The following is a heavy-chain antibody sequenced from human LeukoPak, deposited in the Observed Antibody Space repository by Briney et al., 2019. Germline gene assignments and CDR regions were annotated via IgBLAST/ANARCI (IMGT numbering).Heavy chain of an antibody. J-gene: IGHJ4*02. V-gene: IGHV4-59*01. CDR3: ARGLARGWYTWTFTNRGDYFDY. CDR1: GGSISSYY. D-gene: IGHD6-19*01. CDR2: IYYSGST. Sequence: SETLSLTCTVSGGSISSYYWSWIRQPPGKGLEWIGYIYYSGSTNYNPSLKSRVTISVDTSKNQFSLKLSSVTAADTAVYYCARGLARGWYTWTFTNRGDYFDYWGQGTLVTVSS.